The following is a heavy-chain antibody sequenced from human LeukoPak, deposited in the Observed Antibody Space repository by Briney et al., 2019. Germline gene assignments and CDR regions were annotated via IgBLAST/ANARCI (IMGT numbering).Heavy chain of an antibody. D-gene: IGHD2-15*01. CDR3: AKGSGGGRPYYFDY. CDR1: GDSVSSNSAA. V-gene: IGHV6-1*01. J-gene: IGHJ4*02. Sequence: SQTLSLTCAISGDSVSSNSAAWNWIRQSPSRGLEWLGRTYYRSKWYNDYAASVKSRITFNPDTSNNQFSLQLISVTPEDTAVYYCAKGSGGGRPYYFDYWGQGTLVTVSS. CDR2: TYYRSKWYN.